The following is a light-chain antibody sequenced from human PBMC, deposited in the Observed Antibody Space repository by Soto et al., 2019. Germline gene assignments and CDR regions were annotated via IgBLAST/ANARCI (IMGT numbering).Light chain of an antibody. CDR3: QQYNSYSYT. Sequence: DIQMTQSPSTLSASVGDRVTITCRASQSISTWLAWYQQRPGKAPKLLIDKASSLQSGVPSRFSGCGSGTEFTLTISSLQPDDFAIYYCQQYNSYSYTFGKGTKLDIK. V-gene: IGKV1-5*03. CDR1: QSISTW. CDR2: KAS. J-gene: IGKJ2*01.